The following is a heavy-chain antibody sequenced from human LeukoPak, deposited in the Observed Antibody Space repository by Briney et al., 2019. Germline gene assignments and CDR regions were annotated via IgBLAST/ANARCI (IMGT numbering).Heavy chain of an antibody. J-gene: IGHJ4*02. CDR1: GFTFSSYW. CDR3: ARVGVGARFDY. CDR2: IKQDGSEK. D-gene: IGHD1-26*01. V-gene: IGHV3-7*01. Sequence: GGSLRLSCAASGFTFSSYWMSWVRHAPGKGLEWVANIKQDGSEKYYVDSVKGRFTISRDNAKNSLYLQMNSLRAEDTAVYYCARVGVGARFDYWGQGTLVTVSS.